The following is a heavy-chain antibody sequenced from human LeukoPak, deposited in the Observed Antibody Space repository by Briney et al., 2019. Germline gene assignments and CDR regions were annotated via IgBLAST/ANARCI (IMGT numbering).Heavy chain of an antibody. CDR3: AKRRSTSCYDP. Sequence: PGRSLRLSCAASGFTFCDYGMHWVRQAPGKGLEWVAVISYDGNSEYYADSVKGRFSISRDNSKDTLYLQMNSLRPEDTAVYYCAKRRSTSCYDPLGAGTLVTVSS. CDR2: ISYDGNSE. CDR1: GFTFCDYG. V-gene: IGHV3-30*18. J-gene: IGHJ5*02. D-gene: IGHD2-2*01.